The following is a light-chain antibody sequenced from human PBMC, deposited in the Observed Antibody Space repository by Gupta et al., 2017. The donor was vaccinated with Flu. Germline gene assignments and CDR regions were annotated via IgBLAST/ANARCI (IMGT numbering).Light chain of an antibody. CDR1: QGNCNY. CDR3: QQTLRPPYT. V-gene: IGKV1-39*01. J-gene: IGKJ1*01. Sequence: PASRSTSVGDRFTIPCRGSQGNCNYLDWYRQRPGQAPRLLIYAASNLQSGVPYRFSGSGSGTDFILTITRAQPEDAAIYYCQQTLRPPYTFGQGTKVDI. CDR2: AAS.